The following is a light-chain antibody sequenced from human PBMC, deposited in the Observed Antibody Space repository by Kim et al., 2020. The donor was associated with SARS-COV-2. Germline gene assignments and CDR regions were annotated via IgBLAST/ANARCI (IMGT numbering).Light chain of an antibody. CDR1: QSVLYSSNNKNY. CDR3: QQYYSTLSYT. V-gene: IGKV4-1*01. CDR2: WAS. Sequence: ATINCKSSQSVLYSSNNKNYLAWYQQKPGQPPKLLIYWASTRESGVPDRFSGSGSGTDFTLTISSLQAEDVAVYYCQQYYSTLSYTFGQGTKLEI. J-gene: IGKJ2*01.